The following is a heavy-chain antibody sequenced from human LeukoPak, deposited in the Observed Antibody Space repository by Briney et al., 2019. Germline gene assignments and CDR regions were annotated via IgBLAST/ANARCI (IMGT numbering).Heavy chain of an antibody. J-gene: IGHJ3*02. CDR2: ISANSGKA. V-gene: IGHV1-18*01. D-gene: IGHD4-23*01. Sequence: ASVKVSCKASGYTFTTFGISWVRQAPGQGLEWMGWISANSGKADYAQKFQGRVTITADESTSTAYMELSSLRSEDAAVYYCARPPDYGGNSFSVYDAFDIWGQGTMVTVSS. CDR1: GYTFTTFG. CDR3: ARPPDYGGNSFSVYDAFDI.